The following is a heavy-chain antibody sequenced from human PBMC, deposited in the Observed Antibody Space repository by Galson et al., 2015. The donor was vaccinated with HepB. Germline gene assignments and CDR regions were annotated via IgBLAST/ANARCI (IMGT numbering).Heavy chain of an antibody. V-gene: IGHV4-59*01. CDR1: GGSMSDYS. CDR2: IDYFETT. CDR3: AGARFLRGSASYSLPFDH. Sequence: SETLSLTCSVSGGSMSDYSWSWIRQPPGKALEWIGYIDYFETTDYNPSFRSRVTISIDTSQNQFSLKLTSVTTSNTAVYFCAGARFLRGSASYSLPFDHWGQGTLVTVSS. D-gene: IGHD3-10*01. J-gene: IGHJ4*02.